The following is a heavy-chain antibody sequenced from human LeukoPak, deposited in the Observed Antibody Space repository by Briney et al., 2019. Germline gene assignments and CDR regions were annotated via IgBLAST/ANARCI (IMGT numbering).Heavy chain of an antibody. D-gene: IGHD3-3*01. V-gene: IGHV1-18*01. J-gene: IGHJ4*02. CDR3: ARVGTIFGVVIIPTTSPFDY. CDR1: GYTFTSYG. Sequence: GASVKVSCKASGYTFTSYGISWVRQAPGRGLEWMGWISAYNGNTNYAQKLQGRVTMTTDTSTSTAYMELRSLRSDDTAVYYCARVGTIFGVVIIPTTSPFDYWGQGTLVTVSS. CDR2: ISAYNGNT.